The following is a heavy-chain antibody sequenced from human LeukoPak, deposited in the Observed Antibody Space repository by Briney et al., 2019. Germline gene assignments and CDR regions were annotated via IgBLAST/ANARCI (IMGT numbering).Heavy chain of an antibody. CDR2: ISAYNGNT. CDR3: ARRRVYAIDNWLDP. J-gene: IGHJ5*02. Sequence: ASVKVSCKASGYTFTSYGISWMRQAPGQGLEWMGWISAYNGNTNYAQKLQGRVTMTTDTSTSTAYMELRSLRSDDTAVYYCARRRVYAIDNWLDPWGQGTLVTVSS. D-gene: IGHD2-8*01. CDR1: GYTFTSYG. V-gene: IGHV1-18*01.